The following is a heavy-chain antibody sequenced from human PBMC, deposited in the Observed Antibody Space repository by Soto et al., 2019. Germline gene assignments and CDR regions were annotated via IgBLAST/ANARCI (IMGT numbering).Heavy chain of an antibody. CDR3: ALMAGIVPSTFDY. J-gene: IGHJ4*02. CDR1: GGSISSGDYY. CDR2: IYYSGST. V-gene: IGHV4-30-4*01. D-gene: IGHD6-19*01. Sequence: PSETLSLTCTVSGGSISSGDYYWSWIRQPPGKGLEWIGYIYYSGSTYYNPSLKSRVTISVDTSKNQFSLKLSSVTAADTAVYYCALMAGIVPSTFDYWGQGTLVTVSS.